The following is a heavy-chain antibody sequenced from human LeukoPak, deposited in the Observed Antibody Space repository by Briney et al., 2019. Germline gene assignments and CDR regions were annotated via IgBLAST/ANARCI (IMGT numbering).Heavy chain of an antibody. J-gene: IGHJ3*02. CDR2: ITSDGSST. Sequence: PGGSLRLSCAASGFTFSSYCMHWVRQAPGKRLVWVSRITSDGSSTCYADSVKGRFTISRDNAKNTLYLQMNSLRAEDTAVYYCARPHIVVVPAATDAFDIWGQGTMVTVAS. CDR3: ARPHIVVVPAATDAFDI. D-gene: IGHD2-2*01. CDR1: GFTFSSYC. V-gene: IGHV3-74*01.